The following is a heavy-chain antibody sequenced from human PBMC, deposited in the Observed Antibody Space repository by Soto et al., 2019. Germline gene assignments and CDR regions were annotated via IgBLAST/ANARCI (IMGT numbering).Heavy chain of an antibody. D-gene: IGHD1-1*01. CDR3: ARMEPTTGTTFDY. Sequence: PGGSLRLSCAASGFTFSDYYMSWIRQAPWKGLEWVSYISSSSSYTNYADSVKGRFTISRDNAKNSLYLQMNSLRAEDTAVYYCARMEPTTGTTFDYWGQGTLVTVSS. CDR1: GFTFSDYY. J-gene: IGHJ4*02. CDR2: ISSSSSYT. V-gene: IGHV3-11*06.